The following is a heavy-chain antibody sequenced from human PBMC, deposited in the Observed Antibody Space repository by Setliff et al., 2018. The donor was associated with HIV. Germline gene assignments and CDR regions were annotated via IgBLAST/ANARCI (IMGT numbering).Heavy chain of an antibody. CDR3: ATDSNFGGIVTPWDY. J-gene: IGHJ4*02. D-gene: IGHD1-26*01. CDR1: GYTFINYD. Sequence: ASVKVSCKASGYTFINYDIYWVRQTTGQGLEWMGWMNPDSGNTGYAQKFQGGVTMTRNTSISTAYMDLSSLRSEDAAVYYCATDSNFGGIVTPWDYWGQGTLVTVSS. V-gene: IGHV1-8*02. CDR2: MNPDSGNT.